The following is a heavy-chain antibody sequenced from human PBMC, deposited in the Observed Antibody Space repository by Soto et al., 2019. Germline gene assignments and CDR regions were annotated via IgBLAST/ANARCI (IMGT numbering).Heavy chain of an antibody. CDR1: GFTFSTYA. V-gene: IGHV3-23*01. CDR2: ITGSGGTT. Sequence: PGGSLRLSCAASGFTFSTYAMSWVRQVPGKGLEWVSSITGSGGTTYSADSVKGRFTISRDNSKNTLYLQMNSLRADDTAVYYCAKDRPNYYGSGAYYKAGGDYWGQGTLVTVSS. CDR3: AKDRPNYYGSGAYYKAGGDY. D-gene: IGHD3-10*01. J-gene: IGHJ4*02.